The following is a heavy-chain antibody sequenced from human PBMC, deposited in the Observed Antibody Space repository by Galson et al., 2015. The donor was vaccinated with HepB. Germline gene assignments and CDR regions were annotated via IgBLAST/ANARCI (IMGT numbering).Heavy chain of an antibody. J-gene: IGHJ4*02. CDR1: GFTFSNYN. V-gene: IGHV3-21*01. D-gene: IGHD2-21*02. CDR3: VRGGGDIPFAY. CDR2: ISSRSYI. Sequence: SLRLSCAASGFTFSNYNMNWVRQAPGKGLEWVSSISSRSYIYYADSVKGRFTISRDNAKNSLYVQLNSLRAEDTAMYYCVRGGGDIPFAYWGQGTLVTVSS.